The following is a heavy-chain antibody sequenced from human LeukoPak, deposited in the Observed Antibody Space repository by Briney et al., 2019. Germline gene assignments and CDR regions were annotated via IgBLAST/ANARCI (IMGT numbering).Heavy chain of an antibody. Sequence: GGSLRLSCAASGFTFSGSATHWVRQASGKGLEWVGRIRTKANSYATEYAASVKGRFTISRDDSKNTAYLQMNSLKTEDTAVYYCTRLGIAVDASDYWGQGTLVTVSS. V-gene: IGHV3-73*01. J-gene: IGHJ4*02. D-gene: IGHD6-19*01. CDR1: GFTFSGSA. CDR2: IRTKANSYAT. CDR3: TRLGIAVDASDY.